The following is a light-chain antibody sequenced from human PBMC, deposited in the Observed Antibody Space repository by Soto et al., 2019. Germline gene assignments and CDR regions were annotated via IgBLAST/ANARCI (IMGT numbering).Light chain of an antibody. CDR2: EVS. J-gene: IGLJ1*01. CDR3: SSYTTSSTLLYV. Sequence: QSALTQPASVSGSPGQWITISCTGTSSDVGGYNSVSWYQQHPGKAPKLMIYEVSNRPSGVSNRFSGSKSGNTASLTISGLQAEGEADYYCSSYTTSSTLLYVFGTGTKLTVL. V-gene: IGLV2-14*01. CDR1: SSDVGGYNS.